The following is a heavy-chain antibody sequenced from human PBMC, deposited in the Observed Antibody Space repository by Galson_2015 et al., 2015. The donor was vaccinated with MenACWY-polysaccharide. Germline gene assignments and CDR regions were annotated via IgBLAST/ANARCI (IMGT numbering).Heavy chain of an antibody. J-gene: IGHJ5*02. CDR3: TKAGAKYCSGSSCYFNWFDP. D-gene: IGHD2-15*01. CDR1: GFSFSTYW. V-gene: IGHV3-74*01. CDR2: INADGSAT. Sequence: SLRLSCAASGFSFSTYWMHRVRHAPGKGLVWVSRINADGSATGYADSVRGRFTISRDNAKNTLYLEMNSLRAEDTALYYCTKAGAKYCSGSSCYFNWFDPWGQGTLVTVSS.